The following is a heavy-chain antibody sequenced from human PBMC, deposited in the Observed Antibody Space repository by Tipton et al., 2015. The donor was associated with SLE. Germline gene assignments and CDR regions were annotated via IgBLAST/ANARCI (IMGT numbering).Heavy chain of an antibody. V-gene: IGHV4-39*07. D-gene: IGHD2-2*01. CDR2: IYYAGTT. CDR1: GGSISSSDYY. Sequence: TLSLTCTVSGGSISSSDYYWAWIRQPPGKGLDWIGSIYYAGTTYHNPSLKSRVTISIDTSKNQFSLKLTSVTAADTALYYCARDLGIVVAGYMDVWGKGTTVTVSS. J-gene: IGHJ6*03. CDR3: ARDLGIVVAGYMDV.